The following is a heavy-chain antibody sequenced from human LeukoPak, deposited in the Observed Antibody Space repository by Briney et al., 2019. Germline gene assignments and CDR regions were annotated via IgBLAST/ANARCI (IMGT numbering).Heavy chain of an antibody. J-gene: IGHJ5*02. Sequence: ASVKVSCKASGYSFADYYMHWVRQAPGQGLEWMGWIKLNSGGTRSAQKFQGRVTMTRDTSISTAYMELSSLRYDDTSVYYCATNILVRDIINWFDPWGQGTVVTVSS. CDR1: GYSFADYY. V-gene: IGHV1-2*02. CDR2: IKLNSGGT. CDR3: ATNILVRDIINWFDP. D-gene: IGHD3-10*01.